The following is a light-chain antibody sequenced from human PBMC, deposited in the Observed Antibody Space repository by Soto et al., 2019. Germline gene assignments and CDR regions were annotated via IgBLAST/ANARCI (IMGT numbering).Light chain of an antibody. CDR1: QSISTW. J-gene: IGKJ1*01. CDR3: QQYDNDSPV. V-gene: IGKV1-5*01. Sequence: DIRMTQSPSTLSASVGDRVTITCRASQSISTWLAWYQQKPGKAPELLIYDASSLQSGVPSRFSGSGSGTEFTLTISSLQPDDFATYYCQQYDNDSPVFGQGTKVDIK. CDR2: DAS.